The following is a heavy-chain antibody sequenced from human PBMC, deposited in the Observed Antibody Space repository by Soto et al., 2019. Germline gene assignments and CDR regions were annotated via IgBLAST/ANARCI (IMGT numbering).Heavy chain of an antibody. J-gene: IGHJ4*02. Sequence: SETLSLTCTVSGGSISSGDYYWSWIRQPPGKGLEWIGYIYYSGSTYYNPSLKSRVTISVDTSKNQFSLKLGSVTAADTAVYYCARGGRVVVVAARGGVRLDYWGQGTLVTVSS. D-gene: IGHD2-15*01. CDR3: ARGGRVVVVAARGGVRLDY. CDR1: GGSISSGDYY. CDR2: IYYSGST. V-gene: IGHV4-30-4*01.